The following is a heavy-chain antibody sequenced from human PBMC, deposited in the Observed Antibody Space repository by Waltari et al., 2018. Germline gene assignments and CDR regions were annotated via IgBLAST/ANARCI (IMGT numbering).Heavy chain of an antibody. CDR3: ARANGGLIGS. CDR1: GASLRGGDW. D-gene: IGHD3-16*01. V-gene: IGHV4-4*02. J-gene: IGHJ5*02. Sequence: QVHLQESGPGLVRPSETLSLTCHVSGASLRGGDWWIWVRQSPGTRLEWIGEIHHSGRTNSNPSLKNRLTLSVDESRNQFFLKITSVTAADTALYFCARANGGLIGSWGQGIVVTVSS. CDR2: IHHSGRT.